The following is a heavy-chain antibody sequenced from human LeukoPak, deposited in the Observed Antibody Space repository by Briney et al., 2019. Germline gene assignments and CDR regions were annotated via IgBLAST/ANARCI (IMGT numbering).Heavy chain of an antibody. J-gene: IGHJ6*02. D-gene: IGHD5-24*01. Sequence: TSETLSLTCTVSGGSISSYYWSWIRQPPGKGLEWIGYIFYSGSTNYNPSLKSRVTISVDTSKNQFSLKLTSVTAADTAVYYCARVGGRDGYNYPIMDMDVWGQGTTVTVSS. CDR3: ARVGGRDGYNYPIMDMDV. V-gene: IGHV4-59*01. CDR1: GGSISSYY. CDR2: IFYSGST.